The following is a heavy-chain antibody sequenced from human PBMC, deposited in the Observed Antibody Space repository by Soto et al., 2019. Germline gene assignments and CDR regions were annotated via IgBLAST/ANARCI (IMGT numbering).Heavy chain of an antibody. V-gene: IGHV3-72*01. CDR3: ARGGYYYDSSGSHDAFDI. D-gene: IGHD3-22*01. J-gene: IGHJ3*02. Sequence: GGSLRLSCAASGFTFSDHYMDWVRQAPGKGLEWVGRTRNKANSYTTEYAASVKGRFTISRDDSKNSLYLQMSSLKTEDTAVYYCARGGYYYDSSGSHDAFDIWGQGTMVTVSS. CDR1: GFTFSDHY. CDR2: TRNKANSYTT.